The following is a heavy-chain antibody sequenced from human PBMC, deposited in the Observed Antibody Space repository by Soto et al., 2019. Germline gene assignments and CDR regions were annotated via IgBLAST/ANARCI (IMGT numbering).Heavy chain of an antibody. CDR2: IMPFFGSG. Sequence: QVHLVQSGDEVKKPGSSVKVSCKAIGGTFSSDAFSWLRQAPGQGLEWLGGIMPFFGSGNYAQKFQGRVNITADESTSSVYLELSSLRSEDTAVYYCARDKGGYYSQFVYWGQGTLVTVSS. CDR1: GGTFSSDA. V-gene: IGHV1-69*01. CDR3: ARDKGGYYSQFVY. D-gene: IGHD3-22*01. J-gene: IGHJ4*02.